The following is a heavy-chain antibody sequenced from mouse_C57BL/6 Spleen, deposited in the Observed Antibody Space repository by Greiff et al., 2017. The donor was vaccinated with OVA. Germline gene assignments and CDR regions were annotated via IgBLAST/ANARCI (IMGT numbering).Heavy chain of an antibody. CDR1: GYTFTSYW. V-gene: IGHV1-61*01. CDR2: IYPSDSET. Sequence: QVQLKQPGAELVRPGSSVKLSCKASGYTFTSYWMDWVKQRPGQGLEWIGNIYPSDSETHYNQKFKDKATLTVDKSSSTAYMPVSSLTSEDSAVYYGARGREGSYPWYVDVWGTGTTVTGSS. CDR3: ARGREGSYPWYVDV. J-gene: IGHJ1*03.